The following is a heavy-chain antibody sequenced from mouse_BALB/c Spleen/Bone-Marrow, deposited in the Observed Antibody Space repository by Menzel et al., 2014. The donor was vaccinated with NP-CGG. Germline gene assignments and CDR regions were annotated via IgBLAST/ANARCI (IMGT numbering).Heavy chain of an antibody. V-gene: IGHV5-4*02. CDR2: ISDGGSYT. D-gene: IGHD2-12*01. Sequence: EVKLMESGGGLVKPGGSLKLSCAASGFTFSDYYMYWVRQTPEKRLEWVAIISDGGSYTFYPDSVKGRFTIPRDNAKNSLYLQMSSLKSEDTAMYYCARDGDYSYAWFAYWGQGTLVTVSA. CDR3: ARDGDYSYAWFAY. CDR1: GFTFSDYY. J-gene: IGHJ3*01.